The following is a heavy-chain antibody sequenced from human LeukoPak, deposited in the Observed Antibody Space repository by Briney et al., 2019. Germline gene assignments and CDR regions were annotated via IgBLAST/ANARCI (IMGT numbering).Heavy chain of an antibody. CDR2: IYYSGST. CDR3: ARQESVGATIDY. CDR1: SGSISSYY. V-gene: IGHV4-59*01. J-gene: IGHJ4*02. Sequence: SETLSLTCTVSSGSISSYYWSWIRQPPGKGLEWIGYIYYSGSTNYNPSLKSRVTISVDTSKNQFSLKLSSVTAADTPVYYCARQESVGATIDYWGQGTLVTVSS. D-gene: IGHD1-26*01.